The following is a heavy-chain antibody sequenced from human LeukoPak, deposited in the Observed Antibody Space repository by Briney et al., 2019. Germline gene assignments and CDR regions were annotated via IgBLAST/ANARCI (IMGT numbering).Heavy chain of an antibody. Sequence: SETLSLTCAVYGGSFSGYLWTWIRQPPGKGLEWIREIDHSGSTNYNPSLKSRVTISVDRSKNQFSLKLRSVTAADTAVYYCVRYCSGTSCHNYYYYGMDVWGQGTTLTVSS. CDR2: IDHSGST. V-gene: IGHV4-34*01. CDR3: VRYCSGTSCHNYYYYGMDV. CDR1: GGSFSGYL. J-gene: IGHJ6*02. D-gene: IGHD2-2*02.